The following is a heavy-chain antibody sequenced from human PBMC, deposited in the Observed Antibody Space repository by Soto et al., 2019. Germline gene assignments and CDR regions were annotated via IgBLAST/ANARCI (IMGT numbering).Heavy chain of an antibody. Sequence: QVQLVESGGGVVQPGRSLRLSCAASGFTFSSYAMHWVRQAPGKGLEWVAVISYDGSNKYYADSVKGRFTISRDNSKNTLYLQMNSLRAEDTAVYYCARDDPLAVAGTYVEYWGQGTLVTVSS. V-gene: IGHV3-30-3*01. D-gene: IGHD6-19*01. CDR2: ISYDGSNK. CDR1: GFTFSSYA. J-gene: IGHJ4*02. CDR3: ARDDPLAVAGTYVEY.